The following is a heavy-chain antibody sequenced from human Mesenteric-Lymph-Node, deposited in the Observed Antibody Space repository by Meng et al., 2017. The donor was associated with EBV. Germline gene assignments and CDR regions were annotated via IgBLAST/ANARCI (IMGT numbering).Heavy chain of an antibody. CDR3: ARGGLSIDY. CDR1: GYTFTSYG. Sequence: QVKVVQLGSELKKPGASVKVSCKASGYTFTSYGINWVRQAPGQGLEWMGWISVDSGNTNYAQKVRDRVTMTTDFSTNTAYMELRSLTSDDTAVYYCARGGLSIDYWGLGTLVTVSS. D-gene: IGHD3-16*01. CDR2: ISVDSGNT. J-gene: IGHJ4*02. V-gene: IGHV1-18*01.